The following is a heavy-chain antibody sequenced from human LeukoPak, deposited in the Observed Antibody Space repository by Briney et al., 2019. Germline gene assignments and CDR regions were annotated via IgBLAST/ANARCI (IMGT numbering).Heavy chain of an antibody. J-gene: IGHJ4*02. Sequence: ASVKVSCKASGYTFTSYDINWVRQATGQGLEWMGWMNPNSGNTGYAQKFQGRVTMTRNTSISTAYMELSSLRSEDTAVYYCARDRGWSQTYGSGTYGLDYWGQGTLVTVSS. V-gene: IGHV1-8*01. CDR1: GYTFTSYD. CDR2: MNPNSGNT. D-gene: IGHD3-10*01. CDR3: ARDRGWSQTYGSGTYGLDY.